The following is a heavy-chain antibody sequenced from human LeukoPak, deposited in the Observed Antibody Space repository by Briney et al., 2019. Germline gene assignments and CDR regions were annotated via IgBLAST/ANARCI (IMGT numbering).Heavy chain of an antibody. J-gene: IGHJ5*02. Sequence: PSETLSLTCTVSGGAISGSSYYWGWIRQPPGKGLEWIGSIYYSGSTYYNPSLKSRVTISVDTSKNHFSLKLSSVTAAATAVYYCARHRVGSMVRGVSTAKTTPDNWFDPWGQGTLVTVSS. CDR2: IYYSGST. V-gene: IGHV4-39*01. CDR1: GGAISGSSYY. D-gene: IGHD3-10*01. CDR3: ARHRVGSMVRGVSTAKTTPDNWFDP.